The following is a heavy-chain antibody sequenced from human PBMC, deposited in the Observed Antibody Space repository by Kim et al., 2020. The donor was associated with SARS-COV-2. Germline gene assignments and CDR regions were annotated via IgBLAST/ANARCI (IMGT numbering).Heavy chain of an antibody. CDR1: GGSISSGGYY. Sequence: SETLSLTCTVSGGSISSGGYYWSWIRQHPGKGLEWIGYIYYSGSTYYNPSLKSRVTISVDTSKNQFSLKLSSVTAADTAVYYCGRVKSITMTGHPPDAFDISGQGTMVTVSS. V-gene: IGHV4-31*03. CDR2: IYYSGST. J-gene: IGHJ3*02. CDR3: GRVKSITMTGHPPDAFDI. D-gene: IGHD3-22*01.